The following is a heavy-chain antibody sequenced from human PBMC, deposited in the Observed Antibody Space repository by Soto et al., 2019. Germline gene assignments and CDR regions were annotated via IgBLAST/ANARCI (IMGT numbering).Heavy chain of an antibody. V-gene: IGHV4-4*07. J-gene: IGHJ6*02. CDR1: GGAISSYY. D-gene: IGHD3-3*02. Sequence: LSLTCSVPGGAISSYYWSWVRQPAGKGLEWIGRVFSSGSTNYNASLKSRVTMSIDTSKNEVSLTLRSVTAADTAVYYCARVAFSYFGMDVWGPGTTVTVSS. CDR3: ARVAFSYFGMDV. CDR2: VFSSGST.